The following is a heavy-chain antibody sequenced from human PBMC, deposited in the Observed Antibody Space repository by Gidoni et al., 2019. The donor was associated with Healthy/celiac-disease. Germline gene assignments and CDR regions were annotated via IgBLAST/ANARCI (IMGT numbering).Heavy chain of an antibody. J-gene: IGHJ6*02. Sequence: EVQLLESGGGLVQPGGSLRPSWQASGFTFSSYAMSWVRQSPGKGLECVSAISGIGGSTYYAYSVKGRFTISRDNSKNTLYLQMNSLRAEDTAVYYCAKDGDSSSSYYYDYGMDVWGQGTTVTVSS. CDR1: GFTFSSYA. CDR3: AKDGDSSSSYYYDYGMDV. D-gene: IGHD6-6*01. CDR2: ISGIGGST. V-gene: IGHV3-23*01.